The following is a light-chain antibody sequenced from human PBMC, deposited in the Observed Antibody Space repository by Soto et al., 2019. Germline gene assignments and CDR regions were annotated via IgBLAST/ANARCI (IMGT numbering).Light chain of an antibody. J-gene: IGKJ1*01. CDR3: QQYTDWPLT. CDR2: GVS. Sequence: EVVMTQSPATLSVSPGERDTLSCRASQSVTSNYLAWYQQKPGQAPRLLIYGVSSRATGVPDRFSGSGSGTDFTLTISRLEPEDFAVYYCQQYTDWPLTFGQGTKVDIK. CDR1: QSVTSNY. V-gene: IGKV3-20*01.